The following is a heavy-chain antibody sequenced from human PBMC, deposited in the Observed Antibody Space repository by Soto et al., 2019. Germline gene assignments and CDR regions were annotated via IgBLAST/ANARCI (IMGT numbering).Heavy chain of an antibody. V-gene: IGHV4-59*01. CDR2: MYNTGST. J-gene: IGHJ6*02. D-gene: IGHD2-21*02. Sequence: PSETLSLTCTVSGGSISSYYWTWIGQAPGKGREWVGYMYNTGSTIYNPSLKRLDTISVDTSKNQFSLQLNSVTAAAMGVYSCASDLCGYCGDDRYLLAVCAQGTTVTVSS. CDR1: GGSISSYY. CDR3: ASDLCGYCGDDRYLLAV.